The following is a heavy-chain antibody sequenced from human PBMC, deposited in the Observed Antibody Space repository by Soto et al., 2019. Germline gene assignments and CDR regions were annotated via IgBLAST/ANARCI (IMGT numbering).Heavy chain of an antibody. CDR2: ISAYNGNT. CDR3: ARDPSTIGYSYGSTRFDP. CDR1: GYTFTSYG. Sequence: QVQLVQSGAEVKKPGASVKVSCKASGYTFTSYGISWVRQAPGQGLEWMGWISAYNGNTNYAQKLQGRVTMTTDTPTTTAYMELRSLRSDDTAVYYCARDPSTIGYSYGSTRFDPWGQGTLVTVSS. V-gene: IGHV1-18*01. D-gene: IGHD5-18*01. J-gene: IGHJ5*02.